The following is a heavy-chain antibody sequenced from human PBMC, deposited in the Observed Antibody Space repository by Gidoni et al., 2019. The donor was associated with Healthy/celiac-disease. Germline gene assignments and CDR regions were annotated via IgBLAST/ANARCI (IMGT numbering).Heavy chain of an antibody. J-gene: IGHJ6*03. V-gene: IGHV1-46*01. CDR3: ARAPPCSGGSCYSIPQRRKLVYYYMDV. Sequence: QVQLVQSGAEVKKPGASVKVSCKASGYTFTSYYMHWVRQAPGQGLEWMGIINPSGGSTSYAQKFQGRVTMTRDTSTSTVYMELSSLRSEDTAVYYCARAPPCSGGSCYSIPQRRKLVYYYMDVWGKGTTVTVSS. CDR1: GYTFTSYY. D-gene: IGHD2-15*01. CDR2: INPSGGST.